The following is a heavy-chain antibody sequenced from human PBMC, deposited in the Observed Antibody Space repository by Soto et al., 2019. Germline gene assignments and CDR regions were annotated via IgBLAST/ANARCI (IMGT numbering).Heavy chain of an antibody. J-gene: IGHJ5*02. CDR1: GYTFTSDD. D-gene: IGHD3-3*01. CDR3: ARGPHITIFGVVIISFWFDP. CDR2: MNPNSGNT. Sequence: ASVKVSCKASGYTFTSDDINGVRQATGQGLEWMGWMNPNSGNTGYAQKSQGRVTMTRNTSISTAYMELSSLRSEDTAVYYCARGPHITIFGVVIISFWFDPWGQGTLVTVSS. V-gene: IGHV1-8*01.